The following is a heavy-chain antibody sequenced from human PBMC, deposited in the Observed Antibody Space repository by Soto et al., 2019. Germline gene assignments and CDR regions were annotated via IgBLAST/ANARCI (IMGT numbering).Heavy chain of an antibody. J-gene: IGHJ4*02. CDR2: INPNSGTT. V-gene: IGHV1-46*01. CDR1: GYMFTYYY. CDR3: VRGPYSSGYLYYLDY. D-gene: IGHD3-22*01. Sequence: QVQLVQSGAEVEKPGASVKVSCKASGYMFTYYYIHWVRQGPGRGLEWVGIINPNSGTTTYAQNFQRRVTMTRDTSTSTGYMDLTSLTSEDTAIYYCVRGPYSSGYLYYLDYWGQGPLVNVSS.